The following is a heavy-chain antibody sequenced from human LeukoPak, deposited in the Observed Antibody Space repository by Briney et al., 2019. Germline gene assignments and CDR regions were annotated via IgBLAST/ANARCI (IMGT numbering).Heavy chain of an antibody. J-gene: IGHJ4*02. V-gene: IGHV1-18*01. CDR3: AGNYEGQGVVAAH. CDR1: GHPFYKYG. D-gene: IGHD3-16*01. CDR2: VSVYNGNT. Sequence: ASVKVSCKVSGHPFYKYGINWARQAPGQGLEWLGWVSVYNGNTNNVQTLQGRLTMTTDVSTSTAYMELRSLRSDDTAVYYCAGNYEGQGVVAAHWGQGTLVTVSS.